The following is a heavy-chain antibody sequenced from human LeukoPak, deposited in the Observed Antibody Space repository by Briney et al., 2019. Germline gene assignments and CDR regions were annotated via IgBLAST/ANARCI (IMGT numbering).Heavy chain of an antibody. CDR3: ATETPDTSSSKLDY. J-gene: IGHJ4*02. CDR1: GFTFSNYA. V-gene: IGHV3-30*02. D-gene: IGHD3-22*01. CDR2: IRYDGSRK. Sequence: GGSLRLSCAASGFTFSNYAMHWVRQAPGKGLEWVAYIRYDGSRKYYADSVNGRFTISRDNSKNTLYLQVHSLRGEDTAVYYCATETPDTSSSKLDYWGQGTLVTVSS.